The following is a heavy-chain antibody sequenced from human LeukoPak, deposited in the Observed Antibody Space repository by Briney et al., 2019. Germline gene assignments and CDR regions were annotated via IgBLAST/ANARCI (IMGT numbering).Heavy chain of an antibody. V-gene: IGHV1-2*02. CDR3: ARSRLKQNHAFDI. J-gene: IGHJ3*02. CDR1: GYTFTGYY. Sequence: ASVKVSCKASGYTFTGYYMHWVRQAPGQGLEWMGWINPNSGGTNYAQKFQGRVTMTRDTSISTAYMELSRLRSDDTAVYYCARSRLKQNHAFDIWGHGAMVTVSS. D-gene: IGHD2/OR15-2a*01. CDR2: INPNSGGT.